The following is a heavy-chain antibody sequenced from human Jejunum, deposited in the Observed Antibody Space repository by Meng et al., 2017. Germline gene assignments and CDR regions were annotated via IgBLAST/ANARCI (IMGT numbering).Heavy chain of an antibody. D-gene: IGHD2-15*01. CDR2: IHHGGDT. CDR1: GASISSGYW. Sequence: QGQRQESGAGLVELAGTLSLTCAVSGASISSGYWWSWVRQPPGKGLEWIGEIHHGGDTNYNPSLKSRVTISVDKSNNQYSLRLTSVTAADTAMYYCARNGAYSADHWGQGTLVTVSS. V-gene: IGHV4-4*02. CDR3: ARNGAYSADH. J-gene: IGHJ4*02.